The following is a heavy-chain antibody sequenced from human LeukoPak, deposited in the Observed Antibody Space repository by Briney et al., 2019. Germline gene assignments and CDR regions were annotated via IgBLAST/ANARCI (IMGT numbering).Heavy chain of an antibody. CDR1: GGTFSSYA. V-gene: IGHV1-69*13. CDR3: ARDDTAMWGRVLSYYGMDV. CDR2: IIPIFGTA. J-gene: IGHJ6*02. Sequence: SVKVSCKASGGTFSSYAISWVRQAPGQGLEWMGGIIPIFGTANYAQKFQGRVTITADESTSTAYMELSSLRSEDTAVYYCARDDTAMWGRVLSYYGMDVWGQGTTVTVSS. D-gene: IGHD5-18*01.